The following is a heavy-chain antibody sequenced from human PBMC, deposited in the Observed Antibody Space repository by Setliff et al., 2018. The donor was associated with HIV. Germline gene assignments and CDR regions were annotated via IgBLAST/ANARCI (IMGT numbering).Heavy chain of an antibody. J-gene: IGHJ3*02. V-gene: IGHV1-46*01. Sequence: GASVKVSCKAFGYTFTSYFLHWVRQAPGQGLEWLGIIDPNGGATNNAQKLQGRLTVTTATSTGTLYMELSNLRSDDSAVYYCARAGGGATDQAFDIWGQGTMVTVSS. CDR2: IDPNGGAT. D-gene: IGHD2-2*01. CDR1: GYTFTSYF. CDR3: ARAGGGATDQAFDI.